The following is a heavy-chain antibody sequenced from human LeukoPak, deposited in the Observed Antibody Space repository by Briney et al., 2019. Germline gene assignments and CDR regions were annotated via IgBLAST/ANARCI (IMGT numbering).Heavy chain of an antibody. Sequence: ASVTVPCKASGYTFSNYHMHWVRQAPGQGLEWVGIINPSGGSTNYAQKFQGRVTMTRDTSTSTVYMELSSLRAEDTAVYYCASDSPGYDSGSYFAYWGQGTLVTVSS. CDR2: INPSGGST. V-gene: IGHV1-46*01. J-gene: IGHJ4*02. CDR1: GYTFSNYH. D-gene: IGHD2-15*01. CDR3: ASDSPGYDSGSYFAY.